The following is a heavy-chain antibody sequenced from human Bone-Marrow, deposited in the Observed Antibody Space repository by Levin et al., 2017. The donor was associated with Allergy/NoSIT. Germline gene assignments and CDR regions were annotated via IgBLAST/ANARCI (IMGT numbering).Heavy chain of an antibody. J-gene: IGHJ6*02. D-gene: IGHD3-10*01. CDR3: AKGYGERSSCSYYKNYYGLDV. CDR1: GYSFTDYY. Sequence: ASVKVSCEASGYSFTDYYVHWVRQAPGQGLAWVGWINPKSGDTDYAQRFQGWVTMTRDTSIRTVYMELRRLRSDATAVYYCAKGYGERSSCSYYKNYYGLDVWGQGTTVTVS. CDR2: INPKSGDT. V-gene: IGHV1-2*04.